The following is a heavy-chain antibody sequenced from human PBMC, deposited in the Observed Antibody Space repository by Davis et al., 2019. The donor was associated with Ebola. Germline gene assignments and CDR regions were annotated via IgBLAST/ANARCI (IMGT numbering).Heavy chain of an antibody. CDR2: ISGSGVST. J-gene: IGHJ4*02. CDR3: AREKHCSSTSCYKAASGWWDY. Sequence: GESLKISCAASGFTFSSYSMSWVRQAPGKGLEWVSPISGSGVSTYYADSVKGRFTISRDNAKNSLYLQMNSLRDEDTAVYYCAREKHCSSTSCYKAASGWWDYWGQGTLVTVSS. D-gene: IGHD2-2*02. CDR1: GFTFSSYS. V-gene: IGHV3-23*01.